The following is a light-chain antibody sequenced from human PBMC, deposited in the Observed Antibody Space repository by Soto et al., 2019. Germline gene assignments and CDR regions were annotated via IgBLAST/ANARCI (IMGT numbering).Light chain of an antibody. CDR3: SSYTISSTGV. Sequence: QSAPTQPASVSGAPGQSITISCTGTSSDVGAYNYVSWYQQHPGKAPKFLIYDVSNRPSGVSNRFSGSKSGNTASLTISGLQAEDEADYYCSSYTISSTGVFGGGTKLTVL. CDR1: SSDVGAYNY. J-gene: IGLJ2*01. CDR2: DVS. V-gene: IGLV2-14*01.